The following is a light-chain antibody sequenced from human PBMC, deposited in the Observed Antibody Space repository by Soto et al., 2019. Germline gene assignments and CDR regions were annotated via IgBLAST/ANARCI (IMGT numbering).Light chain of an antibody. J-gene: IGKJ4*01. CDR1: QSVGSN. CDR2: GAS. CDR3: QQSSNWPLLS. V-gene: IGKV3-15*01. Sequence: EVVLTQSPATLSVSPGAGATLSCRASQSVGSNLAWYQQKPGQTPRVLIYGASTRAIGIPARFSGSGFGTEFTLTISSLQSEDFVVYYCQQSSNWPLLSFGGGTKVEIK.